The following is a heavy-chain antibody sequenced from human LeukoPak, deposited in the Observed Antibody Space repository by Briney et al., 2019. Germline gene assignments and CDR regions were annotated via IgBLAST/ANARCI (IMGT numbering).Heavy chain of an antibody. CDR1: GYTFTGYY. J-gene: IGHJ4*02. D-gene: IGHD3-3*01. V-gene: IGHV1-2*02. CDR2: INPKSGGT. Sequence: GSSVKVSCKASGYTFTGYYMHWVRQAPGQGLEWMGWINPKSGGTNYAQKFQGRVTMTRDTSISTAYMELSRLRSDDTAVYYCARGLRFLEWLLSSLYYFDYWGQGTLVTVSS. CDR3: ARGLRFLEWLLSSLYYFDY.